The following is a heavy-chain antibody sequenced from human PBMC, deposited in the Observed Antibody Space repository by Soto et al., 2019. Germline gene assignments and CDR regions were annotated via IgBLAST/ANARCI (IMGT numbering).Heavy chain of an antibody. CDR2: ISYDGSNT. J-gene: IGHJ4*02. Sequence: QVQLVESGGGVVQPGRSLRLSCVASGFTFSSYGMHWVRQAPGKGLEWVAIISYDGSNTYYADSVKGRFTISRDNSKNTLYLQMNSLRAEDTSVYYCAKEGGLSGSYYISSSYYFDYWGQVTLVTVS. CDR1: GFTFSSYG. V-gene: IGHV3-30*18. CDR3: AKEGGLSGSYYISSSYYFDY. D-gene: IGHD1-26*01.